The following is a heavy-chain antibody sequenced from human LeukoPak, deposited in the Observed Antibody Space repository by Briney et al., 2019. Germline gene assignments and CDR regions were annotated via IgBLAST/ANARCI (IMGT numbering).Heavy chain of an antibody. D-gene: IGHD3-16*01. CDR2: ISGSSKHR. CDR1: GFTFTSYS. V-gene: IGHV3-21*01. CDR3: ARDSVGGFIDY. Sequence: GGSLRLSCAASGFTFTSYSMNWVRQAPGKGLEWVSSISGSSKHRYYADSVKGRFTISRDSAKSSLYLQMNSLRAEDTAVYYCARDSVGGFIDYWGQGTLVTVSS. J-gene: IGHJ4*02.